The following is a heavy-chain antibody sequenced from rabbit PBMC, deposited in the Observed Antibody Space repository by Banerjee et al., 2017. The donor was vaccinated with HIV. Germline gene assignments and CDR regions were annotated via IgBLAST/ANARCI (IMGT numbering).Heavy chain of an antibody. D-gene: IGHD6-1*01. CDR2: IDPVFGST. V-gene: IGHV1S7*01. Sequence: QLKESGGGLVQPGGSLKLSCKASGFDFSSYYMSWVRQAPGKGLEWIGYIDPVFGSTYYASWVNGRFTISSHDAQNTLYLQLNSLTAADTATYFCARGDYTYGYAGYAYATLDLWGQGTLVTVS. CDR1: GFDFSSYY. J-gene: IGHJ3*01. CDR3: ARGDYTYGYAGYAYATLDL.